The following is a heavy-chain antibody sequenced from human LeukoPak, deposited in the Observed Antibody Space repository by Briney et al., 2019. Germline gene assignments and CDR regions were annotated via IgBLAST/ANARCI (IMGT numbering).Heavy chain of an antibody. CDR1: GFTFSRYW. J-gene: IGHJ5*02. D-gene: IGHD3-22*01. CDR2: INPDESTT. V-gene: IGHV3-74*01. CDR3: ARVLSGSWDWFDP. Sequence: QSGGSLRLSCAASGFTFSRYWIHWVRQAPGKGLEWVSRINPDESTTTYADSVKGRFTISRDNAKNTVYLQMNSLGAEDTAVYYCARVLSGSWDWFDPWGQGTLVTVSS.